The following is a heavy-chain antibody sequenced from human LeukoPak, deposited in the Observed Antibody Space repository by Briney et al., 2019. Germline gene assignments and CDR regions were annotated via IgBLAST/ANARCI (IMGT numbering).Heavy chain of an antibody. V-gene: IGHV3-74*01. J-gene: IGHJ4*02. CDR3: VRGRTGFAY. Sequence: GGSLRLSCVASGFTFSSYWIRWVRQAPGKGLEWVSRIDFETDTTTYAGSVKGRFTISRDNTKNTLYLQMDSLRAEDTAVYYCVRGRTGFAYWVQAAMVTVTS. CDR1: GFTFSSYW. CDR2: IDFETDTT. D-gene: IGHD1-1*01.